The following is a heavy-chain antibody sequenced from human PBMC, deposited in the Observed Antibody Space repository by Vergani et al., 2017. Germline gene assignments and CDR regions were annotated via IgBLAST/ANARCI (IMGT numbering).Heavy chain of an antibody. CDR2: IYYSGST. CDR3: ARAVVLVVPEGYHYYYYMDV. CDR1: GGSIRSYY. V-gene: IGHV4-59*01. D-gene: IGHD3-22*01. J-gene: IGHJ6*03. Sequence: QVQLQESGPGLVKPSETLSLTCTVSGGSIRSYYWSWIRQPPGKGLEWIGYIYYSGSTNYNPSLKSRVTISVDTSKNQFSLKLSSVTAADTAVYYCARAVVLVVPEGYHYYYYMDVWGKGTTVTVSS.